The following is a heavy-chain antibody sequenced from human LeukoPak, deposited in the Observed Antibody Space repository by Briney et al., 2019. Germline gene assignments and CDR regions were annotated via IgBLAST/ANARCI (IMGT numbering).Heavy chain of an antibody. Sequence: GGSLRLSCAASGFTFSLYWMSWVRQAPGRGLEWVADIKEDGSAKYYVDFVKGRFTISRDNAKNSLFLQMNSLRAEDTAVYYCVRDYYGSGDYWGQGTLVTVSS. CDR3: VRDYYGSGDY. D-gene: IGHD3-10*01. V-gene: IGHV3-7*04. CDR2: IKEDGSAK. CDR1: GFTFSLYW. J-gene: IGHJ4*02.